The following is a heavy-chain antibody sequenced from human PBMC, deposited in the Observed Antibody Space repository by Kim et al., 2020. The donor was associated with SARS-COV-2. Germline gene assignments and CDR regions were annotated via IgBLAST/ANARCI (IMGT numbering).Heavy chain of an antibody. Sequence: YADSVKGRFTISRDNAKNSLYLQMNSLRAEDTALYYCAKVFYPLVPYFDYWGQGTLVTVSS. J-gene: IGHJ4*02. V-gene: IGHV3-9*01. CDR3: AKVFYPLVPYFDY.